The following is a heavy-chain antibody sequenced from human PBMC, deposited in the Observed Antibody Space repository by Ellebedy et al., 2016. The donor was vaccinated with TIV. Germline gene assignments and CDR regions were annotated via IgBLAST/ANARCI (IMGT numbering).Heavy chain of an antibody. Sequence: SETLSLXXAVYGASFTHYYWTWIRQPPGKGLEWIGSMYHSGSTYYNPSLKSRVTISVDTSKNQFSLKLSSVTAAETAVYYCARTDLRYGMDVWGQGTTVTVSS. CDR1: GASFTHYY. D-gene: IGHD3/OR15-3a*01. CDR3: ARTDLRYGMDV. V-gene: IGHV4-38-2*01. CDR2: MYHSGST. J-gene: IGHJ6*02.